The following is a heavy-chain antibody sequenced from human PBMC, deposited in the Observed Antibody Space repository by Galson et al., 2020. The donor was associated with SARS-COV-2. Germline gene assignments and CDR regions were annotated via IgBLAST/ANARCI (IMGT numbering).Heavy chain of an antibody. D-gene: IGHD6-25*01. V-gene: IGHV3-9*01. CDR3: AKDQSRLGFYYFDY. CDR2: ISWNSGKL. Sequence: SLRLSCAASGFTFGDYAMHWVRQAPGKGLEWVSGISWNSGKLDYADSVKGRFTISRDNAKNSLYLQMNSLRPEYTAFYFCAKDQSRLGFYYFDYWGQGTLVTVSS. CDR1: GFTFGDYA. J-gene: IGHJ4*02.